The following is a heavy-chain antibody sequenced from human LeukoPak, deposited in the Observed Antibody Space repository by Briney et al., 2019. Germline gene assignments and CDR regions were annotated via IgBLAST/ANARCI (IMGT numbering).Heavy chain of an antibody. CDR2: VTSSGSST. V-gene: IGHV3-64*04. CDR3: AKPCGDILTGYLPDAFDI. D-gene: IGHD3-9*01. J-gene: IGHJ3*02. Sequence: GGSLRLSCSASGFLIYSYAMHWVRQAPGRGLEYVAAVTSSGSSTFHANSVKGRFTISRDNSKNTLYLQMNSLRAEDTAVYYCAKPCGDILTGYLPDAFDIWGQGTMVTVSS. CDR1: GFLIYSYA.